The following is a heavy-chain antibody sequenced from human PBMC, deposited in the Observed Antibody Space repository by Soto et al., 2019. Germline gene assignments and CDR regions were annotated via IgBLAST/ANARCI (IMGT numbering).Heavy chain of an antibody. CDR3: AKDLYYDFWSGYAYYSYGMDV. J-gene: IGHJ6*02. CDR2: ISYDGSNK. CDR1: GFTFSSYG. D-gene: IGHD3-3*01. Sequence: GGSLRLSCAASGFTFSSYGMHWVRQAPGKGLEWVAVISYDGSNKYYADSVKGRFTISRDNSKNTLYLQMNSLRAEDTAVYYCAKDLYYDFWSGYAYYSYGMDVWGQGTTVTVSS. V-gene: IGHV3-30*18.